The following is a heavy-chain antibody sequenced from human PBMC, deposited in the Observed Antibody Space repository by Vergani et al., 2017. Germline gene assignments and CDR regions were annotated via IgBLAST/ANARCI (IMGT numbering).Heavy chain of an antibody. CDR2: INPSGGST. J-gene: IGHJ4*02. CDR3: ARDGSRYYYDSSGYAGY. V-gene: IGHV1-46*01. D-gene: IGHD3-22*01. CDR1: GYTFTSYY. Sequence: QVQLVQSGAEVKKPGASVKVSCKASGYTFTSYYMHWVRQAPGQGLEWMGIINPSGGSTSYAQKFQGRVTMTRDTSTSTVYMELRSLRSDETAVYYCARDGSRYYYDSSGYAGYWGQGTLVTVSS.